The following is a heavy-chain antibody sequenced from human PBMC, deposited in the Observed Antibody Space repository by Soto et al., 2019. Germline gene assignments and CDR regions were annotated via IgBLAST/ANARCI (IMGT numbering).Heavy chain of an antibody. Sequence: PGGSLRLSCAASGFTFSSYGMHWVRQAPDKGLEWVAVIWYDGSNKYYADSVKGRFTISRDNSKNTLYLQMNSLRAEDTAVYYCARNLIQLWSGPPRNYGMDVWGQGTTVTVSS. CDR3: ARNLIQLWSGPPRNYGMDV. V-gene: IGHV3-33*01. CDR1: GFTFSSYG. D-gene: IGHD5-18*01. CDR2: IWYDGSNK. J-gene: IGHJ6*02.